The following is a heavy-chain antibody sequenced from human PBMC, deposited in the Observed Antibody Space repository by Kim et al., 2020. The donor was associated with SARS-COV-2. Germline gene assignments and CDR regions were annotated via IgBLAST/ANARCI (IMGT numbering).Heavy chain of an antibody. J-gene: IGHJ4*02. Sequence: GESLKISCKGSGYSFTSYWIGWVRQMPGKGLEWMGIIYPGDSDTRYSPSFQGQVTISADKSISTAYLQWSSLKASDTAMYYCARSGVAGLVQLNPYYFDYWGQGTLVTVSS. CDR1: GYSFTSYW. CDR2: IYPGDSDT. V-gene: IGHV5-51*01. CDR3: ARSGVAGLVQLNPYYFDY. D-gene: IGHD6-19*01.